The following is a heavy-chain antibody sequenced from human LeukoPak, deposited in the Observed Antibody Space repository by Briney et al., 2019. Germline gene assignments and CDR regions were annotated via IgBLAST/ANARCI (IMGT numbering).Heavy chain of an antibody. V-gene: IGHV4-61*02. CDR2: IYTSGST. CDR3: ARDIYYYGSGSYYFDY. J-gene: IGHJ4*02. Sequence: SQTLSLTCTVSGGSISSGSYYWSWIRQPAGKGLEWIGRIYTSGSTNYNPSLKSRVTISVDTSKNQFSLKLSSVTAADTAVYYCARDIYYYGSGSYYFDYWGQGTLVTVSS. D-gene: IGHD3-10*01. CDR1: GGSISSGSYY.